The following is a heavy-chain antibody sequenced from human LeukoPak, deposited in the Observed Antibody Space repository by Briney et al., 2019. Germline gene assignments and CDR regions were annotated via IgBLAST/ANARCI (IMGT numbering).Heavy chain of an antibody. Sequence: PSATLSLTCAVSGASISNTNWWSWVRQTPGRGLEWIGQVYHSGSTSYNPSLKSRVTMSVDKSRNQFSLNLNSVTAADTAVYYCASHYYGSGFDWGQGTLVTVSS. V-gene: IGHV4-4*02. CDR2: VYHSGST. CDR3: ASHYYGSGFD. CDR1: GASISNTNW. D-gene: IGHD3-10*01. J-gene: IGHJ4*02.